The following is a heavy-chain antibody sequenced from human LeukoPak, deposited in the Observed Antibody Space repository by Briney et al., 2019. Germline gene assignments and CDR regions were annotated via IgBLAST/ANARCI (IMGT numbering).Heavy chain of an antibody. J-gene: IGHJ4*02. D-gene: IGHD6-19*01. CDR1: GGSFSGYY. Sequence: SETLSLTCAVYGGSFSGYYWSWIRQPPGKGLEWIGEINHSGSTNYNPSLKSRVTISADTSKNQFSLKLSSVTAADTAVYYCARSSSGWYGGKFGYWGQGTLVTVSS. CDR3: ARSSSGWYGGKFGY. V-gene: IGHV4-34*01. CDR2: INHSGST.